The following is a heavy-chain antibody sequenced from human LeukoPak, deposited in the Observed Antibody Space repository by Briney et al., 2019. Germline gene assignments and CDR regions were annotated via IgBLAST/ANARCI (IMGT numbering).Heavy chain of an antibody. CDR3: ARGGGTGYYYYYMDV. V-gene: IGHV4-59*01. D-gene: IGHD1-14*01. CDR1: GGSISSYY. J-gene: IGHJ6*03. CDR2: IYYSGST. Sequence: SETLSLTCTVPGGSISSYYWSWIRQPPGKGLEWIGYIYYSGSTNYNPSLKSRVTISVDTSKNQFSLKLSSVTAADTAVYYCARGGGTGYYYYYMDVWGKGTTVTVSS.